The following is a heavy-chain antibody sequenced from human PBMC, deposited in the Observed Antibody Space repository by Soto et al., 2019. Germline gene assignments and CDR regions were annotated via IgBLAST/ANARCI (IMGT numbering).Heavy chain of an antibody. CDR2: ISNDGSKK. J-gene: IGHJ6*02. CDR3: AKEPLGISYGMDV. CDR1: GFTFSSYD. V-gene: IGHV3-30*18. Sequence: GGSLRLSCAASGFTFSSYDMHWVRQAPGKGLEWLTSISNDGSKKSYADSVKGRFTVSRDNSKNTLSLQLNSLRGEDTAIYYCAKEPLGISYGMDVWGQGTTVTVSS. D-gene: IGHD2-15*01.